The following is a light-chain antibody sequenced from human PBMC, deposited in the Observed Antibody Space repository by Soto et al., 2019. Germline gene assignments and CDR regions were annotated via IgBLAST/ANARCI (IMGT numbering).Light chain of an antibody. J-gene: IGLJ1*01. Sequence: QSVLNQPPSASGTPGQRVTISFSGSSSNVGSNTVNWYQQLPGTAPKLLIYSNNQRPSGVPDRFSGSKSGTSASLAISGLQSEDEADYYCAAWDDSLNGLYVFGTGTKVTVL. CDR3: AAWDDSLNGLYV. CDR2: SNN. V-gene: IGLV1-44*01. CDR1: SSNVGSNT.